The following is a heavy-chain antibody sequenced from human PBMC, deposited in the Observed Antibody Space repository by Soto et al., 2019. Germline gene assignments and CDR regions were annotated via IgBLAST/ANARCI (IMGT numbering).Heavy chain of an antibody. CDR1: GGSISSGGYY. Sequence: QVQLQESGPGLVKPSQTLSLTCTVSGGSISSGGYYWSWIRQHPGKGLEWIGYIYYSGSTYYNPSLTSRVTKAVDTSKNQFSLKLSSVAAADTAVYYCARSGYSYGPNPLLYWGQGTLVTVSS. CDR2: IYYSGST. J-gene: IGHJ4*02. CDR3: ARSGYSYGPNPLLY. V-gene: IGHV4-31*03. D-gene: IGHD5-18*01.